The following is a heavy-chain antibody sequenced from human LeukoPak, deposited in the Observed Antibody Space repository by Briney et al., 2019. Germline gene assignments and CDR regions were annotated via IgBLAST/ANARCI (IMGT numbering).Heavy chain of an antibody. J-gene: IGHJ5*02. CDR1: GFTFDDYV. D-gene: IGHD3-10*01. CDR2: ITWNSDTI. V-gene: IGHV3-9*01. Sequence: GGSLRLSCAASGFTFDDYVMHWVRQAPGKGLEWVSGITWNSDTIAYADSVKGRFTISRDNSKNTLYLQMNSLRAEDTAVYYCAKDYYGSGSYYYLAYNWFDPWGQGTLVTVSS. CDR3: AKDYYGSGSYYYLAYNWFDP.